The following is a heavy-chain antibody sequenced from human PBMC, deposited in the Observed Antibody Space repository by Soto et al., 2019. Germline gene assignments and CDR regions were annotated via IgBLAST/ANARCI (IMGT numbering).Heavy chain of an antibody. CDR2: IYYSGST. V-gene: IGHV4-39*01. CDR3: ARKLRCYDFWSDQSGYNWFDP. J-gene: IGHJ5*02. CDR1: GGSISSSSYY. D-gene: IGHD3-3*01. Sequence: PSETLSLTCTVSGGSISSSSYYWGWIRQPPGKGLEWIGSIYYSGSTYYNPSLKSRVTISVDTSKNQFSLKLSSVTAADTAVYYCARKLRCYDFWSDQSGYNWFDPWGQGTLVTVSS.